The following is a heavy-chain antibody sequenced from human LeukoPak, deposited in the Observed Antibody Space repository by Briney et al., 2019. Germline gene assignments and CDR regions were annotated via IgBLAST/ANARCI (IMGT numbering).Heavy chain of an antibody. CDR2: IYYSGST. Sequence: SETLSLTCTVSGGSISSSSYYWGWIRQPPGKGLEWIGSIYYSGSTYYNPSLKSRVTISVDTSKNQFSLKLSSVTAADTAVYYCARGFGGVIVIEPPGYWGQGTLVTVSS. D-gene: IGHD3-16*02. J-gene: IGHJ4*02. CDR3: ARGFGGVIVIEPPGY. V-gene: IGHV4-39*01. CDR1: GGSISSSSYY.